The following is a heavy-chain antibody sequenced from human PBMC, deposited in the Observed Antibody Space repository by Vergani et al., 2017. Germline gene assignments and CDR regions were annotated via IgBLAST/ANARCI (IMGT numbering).Heavy chain of an antibody. V-gene: IGHV5-51*01. CDR3: ATNEKCQRPWRTHYYMDV. CDR1: GYSFTTYW. D-gene: IGHD6-25*01. J-gene: IGHJ6*03. CDR2: IYPGDSDT. Sequence: EVQLVQSGAEVKKPGESLKISCKGSGYSFTTYWIGWVRQMPGKGLGWMGIIYPGDSDTRYSPSFQGQVTISADKSISTAYLQWSSVKASDTAMYYCATNEKCQRPWRTHYYMDVWGKGTTVTVSS.